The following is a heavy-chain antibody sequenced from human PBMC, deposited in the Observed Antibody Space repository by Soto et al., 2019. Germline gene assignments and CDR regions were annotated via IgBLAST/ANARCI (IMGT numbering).Heavy chain of an antibody. J-gene: IGHJ4*02. V-gene: IGHV4-30-4*01. CDR3: ARGWGNYAFDY. D-gene: IGHD4-4*01. CDR2: IYYSGST. Sequence: QVQLQESGPGLVKPSQTLSLTCTVSGGSISSGDYYWSWIRQPPGKGLEWIGYIYYSGSTYYNPSLKSRVTISVDTYKDQCSLKLSSVTAADPAVYYCARGWGNYAFDYWGQGTLVTVSS. CDR1: GGSISSGDYY.